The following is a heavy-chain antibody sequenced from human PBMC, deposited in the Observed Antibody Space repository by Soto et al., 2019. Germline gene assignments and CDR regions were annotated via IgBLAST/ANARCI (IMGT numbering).Heavy chain of an antibody. CDR2: ISPYNGDT. D-gene: IGHD2-2*01. CDR1: GYTFTSYS. CDR3: ARATQLSDRGVRGLFDP. V-gene: IGHV1-18*01. J-gene: IGHJ5*02. Sequence: QVQLVQSGADVKKPGASVKVSCKASGYTFTSYSISWVRRAPGQGLVWVGSISPYNGDTNYAQKLQGRVTMTTDTFTSTAYMELRSLISDDTAVYYCARATQLSDRGVRGLFDPWGQGTLVTVSS.